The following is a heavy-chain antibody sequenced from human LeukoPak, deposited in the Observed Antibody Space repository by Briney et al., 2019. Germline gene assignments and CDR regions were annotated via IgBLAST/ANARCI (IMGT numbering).Heavy chain of an antibody. CDR1: GGSFSGYY. V-gene: IGHV4-34*01. J-gene: IGHJ6*02. D-gene: IGHD2-2*01. CDR2: INHSGST. Sequence: PSETLSLTCAVYGGSFSGYYWSWIRQPPGKGLEWIGEINHSGSTNYNPSLKSRVTTSVDISKNQFSLKVSSVTAADTAVYYCARDAGHQLSRRNYYAMDVWGQGTTVTVSS. CDR3: ARDAGHQLSRRNYYAMDV.